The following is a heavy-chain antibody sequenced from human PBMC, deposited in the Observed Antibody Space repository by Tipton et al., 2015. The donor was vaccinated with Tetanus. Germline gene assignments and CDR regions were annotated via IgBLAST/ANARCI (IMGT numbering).Heavy chain of an antibody. CDR2: VYYSGST. J-gene: IGHJ5*02. D-gene: IGHD2-15*01. CDR1: GGSISDNY. Sequence: TLSLTCTVSGGSISDNYWSWIRQAPGKGLEWIGYVYYSGSTNYNPSLKSRVTISVDTSKNQFSLKLSSVTAADTAVYYCARGPSVAYCSGGSCPVWFDPWGQGTLVTVSS. V-gene: IGHV4-59*01. CDR3: ARGPSVAYCSGGSCPVWFDP.